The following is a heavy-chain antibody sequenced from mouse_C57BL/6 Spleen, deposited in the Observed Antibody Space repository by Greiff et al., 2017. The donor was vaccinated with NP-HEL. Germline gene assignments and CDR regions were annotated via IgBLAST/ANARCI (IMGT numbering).Heavy chain of an antibody. CDR1: GYTFTDYN. Sequence: EVQLQQSGPELVKPGASVKMSCKASGYTFTDYNMHWVKQSHGKSLEWIGYINPNNGGTSYNQKFKGKATLTVNKSSSTAYMELRSLTSEDSAVYYCARTPAYYSTNYYAMDYWGQGTSVTVSS. CDR2: INPNNGGT. CDR3: ARTPAYYSTNYYAMDY. J-gene: IGHJ4*01. D-gene: IGHD2-5*01. V-gene: IGHV1-22*01.